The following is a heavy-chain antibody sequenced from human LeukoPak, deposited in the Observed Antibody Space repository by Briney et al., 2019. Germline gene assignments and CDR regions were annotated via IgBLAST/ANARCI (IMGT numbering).Heavy chain of an antibody. J-gene: IGHJ6*03. D-gene: IGHD6-13*01. CDR1: GGSISSGDYY. V-gene: IGHV4-30-4*08. CDR2: IYYSGST. Sequence: SETPSLTCTVSGGSISSGDYYWSWIRQPPGKGLEWIGYIYYSGSTYYNPSLKSRVTISVDTSKNQFSLKLSSVTAADTAVYYCARDNRIAAPLDYYYYMDVWGKGTTVTVSS. CDR3: ARDNRIAAPLDYYYYMDV.